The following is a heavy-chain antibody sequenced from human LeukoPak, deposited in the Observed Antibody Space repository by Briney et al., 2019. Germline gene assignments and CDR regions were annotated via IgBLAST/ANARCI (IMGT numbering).Heavy chain of an antibody. CDR1: GFTFSSYG. D-gene: IGHD2-2*01. CDR2: IRYDGSNK. V-gene: IGHV3-30*02. CDR3: FRFIECSSTSCYERYMDV. Sequence: PGGSLRLSCAASGFTFSSYGMHWVRQAPGKGLEWVAFIRYDGSNKYYADSVKGRFTISRDNSKNTLYLQMNSLRAEDTAVYYCFRFIECSSTSCYERYMDVWGKGTTVTVSS. J-gene: IGHJ6*03.